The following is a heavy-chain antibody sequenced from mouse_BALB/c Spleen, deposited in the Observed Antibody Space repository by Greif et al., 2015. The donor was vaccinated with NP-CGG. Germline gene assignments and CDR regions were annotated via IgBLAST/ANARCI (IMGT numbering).Heavy chain of an antibody. CDR1: GYTFTNSW. D-gene: IGHD2-4*01. J-gene: IGHJ2*01. Sequence: VQLQQSGSVLVRAGASVKLSCKASGYTFTNSWMHWAKQRPGQGLEWIGEIHPNSGNVNYNEKFKGKATLTVDTSSSTAYVDLSSLTSEDSAVFYCAKSGDYDNSFDYWGQGTTLTVSS. CDR2: IHPNSGNV. V-gene: IGHV1S130*01. CDR3: AKSGDYDNSFDY.